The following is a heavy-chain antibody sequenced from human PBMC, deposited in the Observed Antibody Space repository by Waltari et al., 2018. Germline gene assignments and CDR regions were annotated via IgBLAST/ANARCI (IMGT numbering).Heavy chain of an antibody. J-gene: IGHJ4*02. CDR1: GYTFMDYF. Sequence: EVELVQSGAEVKKPGATVKISCKASGYTFMDYFMHWVQQAPGKGLEWMGRSDPEDGETVYSEKLQGRVTITADTSTDTAYMELSSRTSGDTAVYYCAPLPGGSGQTFDYWGQGTLVTVSS. CDR2: SDPEDGET. D-gene: IGHD3-10*01. V-gene: IGHV1-69-2*01. CDR3: APLPGGSGQTFDY.